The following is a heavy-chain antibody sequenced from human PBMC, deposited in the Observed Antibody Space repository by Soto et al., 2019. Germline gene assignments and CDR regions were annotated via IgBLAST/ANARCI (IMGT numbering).Heavy chain of an antibody. CDR3: VRGDGDYHDGNGYLGRR. CDR2: IRSDGTNA. V-gene: IGHV3-74*03. CDR1: GFTFSSYW. J-gene: IGHJ4*02. D-gene: IGHD3-22*01. Sequence: GGSLRLSCAASGFTFSSYWMHWVRQAPGKGLVWVSRIRSDGTNAEYAGSVKGRFTISRDNAENTLYLQMNSLRVEDTAVYYCVRGDGDYHDGNGYLGRRWGQGTLVTVSS.